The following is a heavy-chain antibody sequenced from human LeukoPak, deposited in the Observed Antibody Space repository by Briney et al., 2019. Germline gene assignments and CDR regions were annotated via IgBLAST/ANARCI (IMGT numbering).Heavy chain of an antibody. V-gene: IGHV4-34*01. CDR3: ARLQAGAVAGTYYYYGMDV. Sequence: SETLSLTCAVYGGSFSGYYWSWIRQPPGKGLEWIGEINHSGSTNYNPSLKSRVTISVDTSKNQFSLKLSSVTAADTAVYYCARLQAGAVAGTYYYYGMDVWGQGTTVTVSS. CDR1: GGSFSGYY. CDR2: INHSGST. D-gene: IGHD6-19*01. J-gene: IGHJ6*02.